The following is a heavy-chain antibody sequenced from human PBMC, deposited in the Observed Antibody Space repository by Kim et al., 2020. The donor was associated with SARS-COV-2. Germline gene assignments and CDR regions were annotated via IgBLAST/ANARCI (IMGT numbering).Heavy chain of an antibody. J-gene: IGHJ5*02. V-gene: IGHV1-8*01. CDR3: ARGLGPSGSYGNCFDP. CDR2: MSPNSGKT. Sequence: ASVKVSCKDSGYTFNNLDNKWVRQAAGQALEWMGWMSPNSGKTAYVQKFQRRVTMTRDTSINTDYMESSSLRSDDTADYYCARGLGPSGSYGNCFDPWGQ. D-gene: IGHD1-26*01. CDR1: GYTFNNLD.